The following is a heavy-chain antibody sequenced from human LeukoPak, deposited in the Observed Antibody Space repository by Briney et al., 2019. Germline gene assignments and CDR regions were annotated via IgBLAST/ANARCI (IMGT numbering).Heavy chain of an antibody. D-gene: IGHD5-18*01. V-gene: IGHV4-59*08. CDR3: ARHAYSYDLFFDY. CDR2: IYYSGST. J-gene: IGHJ4*02. Sequence: SETLTLPCTVSGGSFSNYYWSWIRQPPGKGLEWIGYIYYSGSTNYNPSLKSRVTISVDTSKNQYSLKLSSVTAAATAVYYCARHAYSYDLFFDYWGQGTLVTVSS. CDR1: GGSFSNYY.